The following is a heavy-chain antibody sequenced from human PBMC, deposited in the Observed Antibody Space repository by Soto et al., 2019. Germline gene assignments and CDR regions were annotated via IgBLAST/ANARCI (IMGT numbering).Heavy chain of an antibody. CDR3: ARARSGYSYGYRLDP. D-gene: IGHD5-18*01. J-gene: IGHJ5*02. CDR1: GGSFSGYY. CDR2: INHSGST. V-gene: IGHV4-34*01. Sequence: NPSETLSLTCAVYGGSFSGYYWSWIRQPPGKGLEWIGEINHSGSTNYNPSLKSRVTISVDTSKNQFSLKLSSVTAADTAVYYCARARSGYSYGYRLDPWGQGTLVTVSS.